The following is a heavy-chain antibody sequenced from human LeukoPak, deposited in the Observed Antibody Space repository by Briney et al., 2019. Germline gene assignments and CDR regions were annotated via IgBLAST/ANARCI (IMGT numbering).Heavy chain of an antibody. D-gene: IGHD2-2*01. CDR2: IYYSGST. CDR3: ARRVVPAATFDY. CDR1: GVSISNYY. J-gene: IGHJ4*02. Sequence: PSETLSLTCTVSGVSISNYYWSWIRQPPGKGLEWMGYIYYSGSTNYNPSLKSRVTISVDTSKNQLSLKLSSVTAADTAVHYCARRVVPAATFDYWGQGTLVTVSS. V-gene: IGHV4-59*08.